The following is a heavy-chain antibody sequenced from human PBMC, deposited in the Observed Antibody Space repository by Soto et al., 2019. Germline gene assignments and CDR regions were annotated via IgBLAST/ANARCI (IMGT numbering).Heavy chain of an antibody. D-gene: IGHD6-13*01. Sequence: PGGSLRLSCAASGFTFSIYAMSWVRHAPGKGLEWVSAISGSGGSTYCADSVKGRFTISRDNSKNTLYLQMNSLRAEDTAVYYCARGIAAAVRYYYGMDVWGQGTTVTVSS. J-gene: IGHJ6*02. CDR1: GFTFSIYA. CDR2: ISGSGGST. CDR3: ARGIAAAVRYYYGMDV. V-gene: IGHV3-23*01.